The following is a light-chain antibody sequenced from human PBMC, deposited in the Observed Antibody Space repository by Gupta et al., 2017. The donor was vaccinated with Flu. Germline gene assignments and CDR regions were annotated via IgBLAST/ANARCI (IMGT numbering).Light chain of an antibody. CDR1: QRVDGK. CDR3: QQYKTWPLT. J-gene: IGKJ4*01. Sequence: GERATPSCRANQRVDGKLAWYQQRRGQAPRLLIFGASARATGVPDRFSGSGSGTEFTLTISSLQSEDFAVYHCQQYKTWPLTFGGGTKMEI. V-gene: IGKV3-15*01. CDR2: GAS.